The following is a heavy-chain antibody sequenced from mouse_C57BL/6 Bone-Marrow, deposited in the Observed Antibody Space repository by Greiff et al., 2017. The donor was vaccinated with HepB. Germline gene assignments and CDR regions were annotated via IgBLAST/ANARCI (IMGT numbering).Heavy chain of an antibody. J-gene: IGHJ4*01. D-gene: IGHD2-4*01. Sequence: QVTLNVSGPGILQSSQTLSLTCSFSGFSLSTSGMGVSWIRQPSGKGLEWLAHIYWDDDKRYNPSLKSRLTISKDTSRNQVFLKITSVDTADTATYYCARYDYDWYYAMDYWGQGTSVTVSS. V-gene: IGHV8-12*01. CDR2: IYWDDDK. CDR3: ARYDYDWYYAMDY. CDR1: GFSLSTSGMG.